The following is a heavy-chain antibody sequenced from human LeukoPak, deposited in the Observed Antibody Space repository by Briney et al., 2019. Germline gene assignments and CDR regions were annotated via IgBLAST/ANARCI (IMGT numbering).Heavy chain of an antibody. V-gene: IGHV4-31*03. CDR3: ARGTRGYYDYYFDY. D-gene: IGHD5-12*01. J-gene: IGHJ4*02. CDR1: GGSISSGGYY. Sequence: SQTLSLTCTVSGGSISSGGYYWSWIRQHPGKGLEWIGYIYYSGRTYYNPSLKSRVTISVDTSKNQFSLKLSSVTAADTAVYYCARGTRGYYDYYFDYWGQGTLVTVSS. CDR2: IYYSGRT.